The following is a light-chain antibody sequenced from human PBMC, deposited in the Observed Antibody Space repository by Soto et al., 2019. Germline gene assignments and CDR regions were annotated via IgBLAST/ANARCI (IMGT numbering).Light chain of an antibody. CDR1: QDVDKW. J-gene: IGKJ1*01. V-gene: IGKV1-5*03. Sequence: LMIQSPSSLSASVGDTVTITCRASQDVDKWLAWYQQKPGKAPKLLIYKSSTLIGGVPSSFSAVGSGTEYSLTISGLQHEDVATYYCQQYSSYWTFGQGTMVEIK. CDR3: QQYSSYWT. CDR2: KSS.